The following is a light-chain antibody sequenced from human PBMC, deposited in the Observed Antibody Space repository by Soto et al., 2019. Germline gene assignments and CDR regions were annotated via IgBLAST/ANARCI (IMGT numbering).Light chain of an antibody. J-gene: IGLJ2*01. V-gene: IGLV2-23*02. CDR2: EVS. CDR3: CSYAGSSTLL. CDR1: SSDVGSYNL. Sequence: QSALTQPASVSGSAGQSITISCTGTSSDVGSYNLVSWYQQHPGKAPKLMIYEVSKRPSGVSNRFSGSKSGNTASLTISGLQAEDEADYYCCSYAGSSTLLFGGGTKVTVL.